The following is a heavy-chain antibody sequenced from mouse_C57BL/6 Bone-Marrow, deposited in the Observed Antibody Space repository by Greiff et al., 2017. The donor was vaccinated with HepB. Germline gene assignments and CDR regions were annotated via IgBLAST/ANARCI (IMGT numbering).Heavy chain of an antibody. D-gene: IGHD2-2*01. J-gene: IGHJ2*01. V-gene: IGHV1-50*01. CDR1: GYTFTSYW. Sequence: VQLQQPGAELVKPGASVKLSCKASGYTFTSYWMQWVKQRPGQGLEWIGEIDPSDSYTNYNQKFKGKATLTVDTSSSTAYMQLSRLTSEDSAVYYCARMVTTGYWGQGTTLTVSS. CDR3: ARMVTTGY. CDR2: IDPSDSYT.